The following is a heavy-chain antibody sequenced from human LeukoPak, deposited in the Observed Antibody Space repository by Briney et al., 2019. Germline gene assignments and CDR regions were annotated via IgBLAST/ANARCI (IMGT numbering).Heavy chain of an antibody. V-gene: IGHV3-74*01. CDR2: INPDGSTT. CDR3: ARVLSGSWDWFDP. D-gene: IGHD3-22*01. CDR1: GFTFSRYW. Sequence: PGGSLRLSCAASGFTFSRYWIHWVRQAPGKGLEWVSRINPDGSTTTYADSAKGRFTISRDNAKNTLYLQMNSLRAEDTAMYYCARVLSGSWDWFDPWGQGTLVTVSS. J-gene: IGHJ5*02.